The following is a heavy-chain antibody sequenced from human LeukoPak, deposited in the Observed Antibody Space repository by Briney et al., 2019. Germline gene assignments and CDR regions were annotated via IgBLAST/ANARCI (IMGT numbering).Heavy chain of an antibody. CDR2: ITSSGTTM. CDR3: AREVYGDSAMEGGFDI. D-gene: IGHD2-8*01. Sequence: PGGSLRLSCVASGFTFRDSCMNWIRQAPGKGLEWISYITSSGTTMYYADSVRGRFTISRDNAKNSLHLQMNSLRDEDTAVYYCAREVYGDSAMEGGFDIWGQGTMVTVSS. J-gene: IGHJ3*02. CDR1: GFTFRDSC. V-gene: IGHV3-11*04.